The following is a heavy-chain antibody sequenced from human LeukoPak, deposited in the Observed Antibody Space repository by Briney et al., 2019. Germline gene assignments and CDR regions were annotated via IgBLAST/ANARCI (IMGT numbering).Heavy chain of an antibody. J-gene: IGHJ5*02. CDR1: GGSFSGYY. Sequence: SETLSLTCAVYGGSFSGYYWSWIRQPPGKGLEWIGEINHSGSTNYNPSLKSRVTISVDTSKNQFSLKLSSVTAADTAVYYCASRGDYDMWFDPWGQGTLVTVSS. D-gene: IGHD4-17*01. CDR2: INHSGST. V-gene: IGHV4-34*01. CDR3: ASRGDYDMWFDP.